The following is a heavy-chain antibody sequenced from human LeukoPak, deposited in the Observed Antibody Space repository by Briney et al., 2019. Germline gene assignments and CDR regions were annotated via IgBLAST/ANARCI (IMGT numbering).Heavy chain of an antibody. D-gene: IGHD4-17*01. CDR2: ISWNSGSI. J-gene: IGHJ2*01. CDR3: ATLYGDYGYFDL. V-gene: IGHV3-9*01. Sequence: GRSLRLSCAASGFTFDDYAMHWVRQAPGKGLEWVSGISWNSGSIGYADSVKGRFTISRDNAKNSLYLQMNSLRAEDTAVYYCATLYGDYGYFDLWGRGTLVTVSS. CDR1: GFTFDDYA.